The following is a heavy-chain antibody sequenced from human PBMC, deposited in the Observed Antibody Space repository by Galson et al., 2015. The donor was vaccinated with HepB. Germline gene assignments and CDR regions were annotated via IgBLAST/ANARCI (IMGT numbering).Heavy chain of an antibody. Sequence: SLRLSCAASGFTFSSYWMHWVRQALGKGLVWVSRINSDGSSTSYADSVKGRFTISRDNAKNTLYLQMNSLRAEDTAVYYCATNQHYYDSSGYSYYFDYWGQGTLVTVSS. CDR2: INSDGSST. CDR3: ATNQHYYDSSGYSYYFDY. J-gene: IGHJ4*02. V-gene: IGHV3-74*01. D-gene: IGHD3-22*01. CDR1: GFTFSSYW.